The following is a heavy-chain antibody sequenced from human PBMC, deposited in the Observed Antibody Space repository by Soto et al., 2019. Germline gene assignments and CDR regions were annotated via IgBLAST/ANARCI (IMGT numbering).Heavy chain of an antibody. Sequence: QVQLQQWGAGLLKPSETLSLTCAVYGGSLSGYQWTWIRQTPGKGLEWIGEINDSGNINYNPSLKSRVTILLDTPRKQISLKLSSVTVADSAVYYCARGLILWFGELSRRGGYYYYMDVWGKGTTVTVSS. J-gene: IGHJ6*03. D-gene: IGHD3-10*01. CDR3: ARGLILWFGELSRRGGYYYYMDV. CDR1: GGSLSGYQ. V-gene: IGHV4-34*01. CDR2: INDSGNI.